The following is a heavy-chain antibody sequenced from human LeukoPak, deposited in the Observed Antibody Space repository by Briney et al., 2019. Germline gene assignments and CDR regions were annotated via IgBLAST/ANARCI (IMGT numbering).Heavy chain of an antibody. CDR2: ISSSGSAI. Sequence: GGSLRLSCAASGFTFSSYEMNWVRQAPGKGLEWVSYISSSGSAIYYADSVKSRFTISRDNAKNSLYLQMNSLRAEDTAVYYCARVVAARGYWGQGTLVTVSS. J-gene: IGHJ4*02. D-gene: IGHD2-15*01. CDR3: ARVVAARGY. CDR1: GFTFSSYE. V-gene: IGHV3-48*03.